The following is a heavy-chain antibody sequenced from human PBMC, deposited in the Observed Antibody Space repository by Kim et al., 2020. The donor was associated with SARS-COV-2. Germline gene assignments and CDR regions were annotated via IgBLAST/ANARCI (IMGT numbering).Heavy chain of an antibody. V-gene: IGHV3-66*01. J-gene: IGHJ4*02. D-gene: IGHD3-10*01. Sequence: VKGRLTTARDNSKNTLYLQINSLRAEDTAVYYCAREYGSGSYYNFYYFDYWGQGTLVTVSS. CDR3: AREYGSGSYYNFYYFDY.